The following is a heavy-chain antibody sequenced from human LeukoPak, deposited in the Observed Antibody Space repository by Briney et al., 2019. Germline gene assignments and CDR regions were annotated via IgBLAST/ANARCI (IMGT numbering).Heavy chain of an antibody. Sequence: SETLSLTCAVYGGSFSGYYWSWIRQPPGKGLEWIGEINHSGSTNYNPSLKSRVTISVDTSKNQFSLKLSSVTAADTAVYYCARHNDYYVVGGMDVWGQGTTVTVSS. CDR2: INHSGST. J-gene: IGHJ6*02. D-gene: IGHD3-10*02. V-gene: IGHV4-34*01. CDR3: ARHNDYYVVGGMDV. CDR1: GGSFSGYY.